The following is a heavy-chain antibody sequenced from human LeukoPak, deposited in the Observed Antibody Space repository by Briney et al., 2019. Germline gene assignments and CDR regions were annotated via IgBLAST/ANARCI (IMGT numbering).Heavy chain of an antibody. CDR2: IYYSGST. CDR3: ARDFMMTTVTTCDYYMDV. J-gene: IGHJ6*03. Sequence: SETLSLTCTVSGGSISSYYCSWIRQPPGKGLEWIGYIYYSGSTNYNPSLKSRVTISVDTSKNQFSLKLSSVTAADTAVYYCARDFMMTTVTTCDYYMDVWGKVTTVTVSS. D-gene: IGHD4-17*01. V-gene: IGHV4-59*01. CDR1: GGSISSYY.